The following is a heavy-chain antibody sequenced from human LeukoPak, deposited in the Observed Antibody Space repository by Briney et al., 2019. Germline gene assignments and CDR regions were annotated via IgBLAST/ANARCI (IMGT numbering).Heavy chain of an antibody. D-gene: IGHD2-21*02. Sequence: GGSLRLSCEVSGFTFSDYWMNWVRQAPGKGLEWVASIKQDGSDKSYVDSVKGRFTISRDNAKNSLYLQLSSLRVEDTAVYTSARDGTAPAIYSDLWGQGTLVTVSS. V-gene: IGHV3-7*01. CDR2: IKQDGSDK. J-gene: IGHJ4*01. CDR3: ARDGTAPAIYSDL. CDR1: GFTFSDYW.